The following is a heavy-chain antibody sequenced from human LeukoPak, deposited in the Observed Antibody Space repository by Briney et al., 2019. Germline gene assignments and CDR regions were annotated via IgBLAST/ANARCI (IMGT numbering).Heavy chain of an antibody. Sequence: ASVKVSCKVSGYTLTEFSMHWVRQAPGKALEWVGGFDPEDGETIYAQKFQGRVTMTEDTSTDTAYMELSSLRTEDTAVYYCAAGLGGIIAVGYDYWGQGTLVTVSS. CDR3: AAGLGGIIAVGYDY. CDR2: FDPEDGET. J-gene: IGHJ4*02. CDR1: GYTLTEFS. D-gene: IGHD6-13*01. V-gene: IGHV1-24*01.